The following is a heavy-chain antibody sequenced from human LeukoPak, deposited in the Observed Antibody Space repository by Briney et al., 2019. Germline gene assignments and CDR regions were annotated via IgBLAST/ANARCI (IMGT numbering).Heavy chain of an antibody. J-gene: IGHJ4*02. CDR3: AHGGSGNFDY. D-gene: IGHD3-10*01. Sequence: GGSLRLSCAASGFTFSSYAMSWVRQAPGKGLEWVSAISGSGGSTYYADSVKGRFIISRDNSKNTLYLQMNSLRAEDTALYYCAHGGSGNFDYWGQGTLVTVSS. CDR2: ISGSGGST. CDR1: GFTFSSYA. V-gene: IGHV3-23*01.